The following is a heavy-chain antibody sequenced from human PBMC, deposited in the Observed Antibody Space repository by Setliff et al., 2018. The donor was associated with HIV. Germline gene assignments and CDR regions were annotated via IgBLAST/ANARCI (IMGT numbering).Heavy chain of an antibody. V-gene: IGHV4-38-2*01. CDR1: GYSISSGYY. D-gene: IGHD3-16*01. Sequence: KPSETLSLTCAVSGYSISSGYYWGWIRQPPGKGLEWIGSMYHSGSTYYNPSLKSRVTISVDTSKNQFSLKLSSVTAADTAVFYCARYRGHFDYWGQGTLVTVSS. J-gene: IGHJ4*02. CDR3: ARYRGHFDY. CDR2: MYHSGST.